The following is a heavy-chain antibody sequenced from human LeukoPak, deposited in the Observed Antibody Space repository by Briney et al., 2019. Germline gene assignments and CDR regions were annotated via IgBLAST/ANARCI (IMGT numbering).Heavy chain of an antibody. V-gene: IGHV3-20*04. D-gene: IGHD3-22*01. J-gene: IGHJ4*02. Sequence: GGSLRLSCAASGFTFDDYGMSWVRQAPGKGLEWVSGINWNGGSTGYADSVKGRFTISRDNAKNSLYLQMNSQRAEDTALYYCAREDVTGYYDSSGYIDYWGQGTLVTVSS. CDR1: GFTFDDYG. CDR2: INWNGGST. CDR3: AREDVTGYYDSSGYIDY.